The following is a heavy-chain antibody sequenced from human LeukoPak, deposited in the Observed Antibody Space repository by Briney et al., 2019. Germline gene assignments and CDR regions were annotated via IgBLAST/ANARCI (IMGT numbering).Heavy chain of an antibody. J-gene: IGHJ4*02. V-gene: IGHV4-39*01. Sequence: SETLSLTCTVSGGSISSSSYYWGWIRQPPGKGLEWIGSIYYSGSTYYNPSLKSRVTISVDTSKNQFSLKLSSVTAADTAVYYCARGRRDGYNLEYFDKWGQGTLVAVSS. CDR1: GGSISSSSYY. D-gene: IGHD5-24*01. CDR2: IYYSGST. CDR3: ARGRRDGYNLEYFDK.